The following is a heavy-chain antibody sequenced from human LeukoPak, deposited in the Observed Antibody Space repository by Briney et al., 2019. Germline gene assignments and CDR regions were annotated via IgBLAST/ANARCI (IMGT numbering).Heavy chain of an antibody. J-gene: IGHJ4*02. D-gene: IGHD6-13*01. CDR2: IKQDGSEK. V-gene: IGHV3-7*04. Sequence: GGSLRLSCAASGFTVSDYYMSWIRQAPGKGLEWVANIKQDGSEKYYVDSVKGRFTISRDNAKNSLYLQMNSLRAEDTAVYYCARAGYSDYWGQGTLVTVSS. CDR1: GFTVSDYY. CDR3: ARAGYSDY.